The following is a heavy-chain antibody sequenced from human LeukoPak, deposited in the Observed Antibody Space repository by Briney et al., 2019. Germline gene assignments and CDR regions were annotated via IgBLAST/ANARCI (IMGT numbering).Heavy chain of an antibody. J-gene: IGHJ4*02. V-gene: IGHV3-53*01. CDR1: GFTVSSNY. CDR2: IYSGGST. D-gene: IGHD3-22*01. Sequence: GGSLRLSFAASGFTVSSNYMSWVRQAPGKGLEWVSVIYSGGSTYYADSVKGRFTISRDNCKNTLYLQMNSLRAEDTAVYYCARGGVVVPFDYWGQGTLVTVSS. CDR3: ARGGVVVPFDY.